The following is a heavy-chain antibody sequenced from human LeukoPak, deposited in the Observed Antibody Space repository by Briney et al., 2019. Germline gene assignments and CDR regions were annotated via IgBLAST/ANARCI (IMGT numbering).Heavy chain of an antibody. Sequence: GRSLRLSCAASGFTFSSYAMHWVRQAPGKGLEWVAVISYDGRNKYYADSVKGRFTISRDNSKNTLYLQMNSLRAEDTAVYYCARPYNWDTLRLYYFGYWGQGTLVTVSS. CDR3: ARPYNWDTLRLYYFGY. CDR2: ISYDGRNK. V-gene: IGHV3-30*04. J-gene: IGHJ4*02. D-gene: IGHD1-20*01. CDR1: GFTFSSYA.